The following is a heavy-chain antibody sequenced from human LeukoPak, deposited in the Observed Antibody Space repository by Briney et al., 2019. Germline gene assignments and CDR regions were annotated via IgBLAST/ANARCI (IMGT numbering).Heavy chain of an antibody. D-gene: IGHD3-3*01. CDR3: ARTITIFGALGYFDC. V-gene: IGHV4-31*03. Sequence: SETLSLTCTVSGASISCGDYSWRWARQHPGKVLDRSGYICYTGSTYYNPSLDSRVTITVATSKNQFSLKVSSVAAADAALHFCARTITIFGALGYFDCWGEGSQVSVCS. J-gene: IGHJ4*02. CDR1: GASISCGDYS. CDR2: ICYTGST.